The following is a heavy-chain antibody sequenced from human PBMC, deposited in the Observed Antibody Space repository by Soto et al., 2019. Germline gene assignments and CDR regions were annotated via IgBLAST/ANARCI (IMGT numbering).Heavy chain of an antibody. CDR2: VSPPFRTS. CDR3: ARVLYYGAGSYSAYGIGV. V-gene: IGHV1-69*01. Sequence: QVQLVQSGAEVKKPGSSVKVSCKTSGVSFNNNGIGWVRQAPGHGLEWMGGVSPPFRTSNYARKFQGRISITADASTGTVNRELSSLTSEDTAQYYCARVLYYGAGSYSAYGIGVWGQGTTVTVSS. CDR1: GVSFNNNG. D-gene: IGHD3-10*01. J-gene: IGHJ6*02.